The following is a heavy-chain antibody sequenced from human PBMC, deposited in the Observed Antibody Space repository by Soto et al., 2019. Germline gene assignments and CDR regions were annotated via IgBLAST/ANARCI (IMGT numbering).Heavy chain of an antibody. CDR2: ISAYSGKT. Sequence: QVQLVQSGGEVKKPGASVKVSCKTSGYTFTTYGISWVRQAPGQGLEWVGWISAYSGKTHYAQKFQGKVTMTTDTPANTAYLELRSLRSVDSAVYYCARDPYLGDHQYWGQGTLVTGSS. CDR1: GYTFTTYG. J-gene: IGHJ4*02. D-gene: IGHD3-16*01. V-gene: IGHV1-18*01. CDR3: ARDPYLGDHQY.